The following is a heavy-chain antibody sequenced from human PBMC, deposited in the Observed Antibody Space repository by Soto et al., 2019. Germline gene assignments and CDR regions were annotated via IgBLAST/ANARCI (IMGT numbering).Heavy chain of an antibody. J-gene: IGHJ4*02. CDR1: GFTFSSYW. CDR2: IKQDGSEK. CDR3: ARLYSSGWYGVWVY. Sequence: GGSLRLSCAASGFTFSSYWMSWVRQAPGKGLEWVANIKQDGSEKYYVDSVKGRFTISRDNAKNSLYLQMNSLRAEDTAVYYCARLYSSGWYGVWVYWGQGTLVTVSS. D-gene: IGHD6-19*01. V-gene: IGHV3-7*01.